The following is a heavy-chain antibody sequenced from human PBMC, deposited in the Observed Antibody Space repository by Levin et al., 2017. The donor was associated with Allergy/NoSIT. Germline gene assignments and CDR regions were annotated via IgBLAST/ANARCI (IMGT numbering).Heavy chain of an antibody. CDR2: ISGSGGST. Sequence: GESLKISCAASGFTFSSYAMSWVRQAPGKGLEWVSAISGSGGSTYYADSVKGRFTISRDNSKNTLYLQMNSLRAEDTAVYYCAKVITMIVVAPFDYWGQGTLVTVSS. D-gene: IGHD3-22*01. V-gene: IGHV3-23*01. J-gene: IGHJ4*02. CDR1: GFTFSSYA. CDR3: AKVITMIVVAPFDY.